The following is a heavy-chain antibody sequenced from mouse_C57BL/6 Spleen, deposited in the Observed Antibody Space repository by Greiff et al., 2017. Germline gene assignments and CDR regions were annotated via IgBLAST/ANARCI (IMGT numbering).Heavy chain of an antibody. CDR2: IDPSDGYT. CDR1: GYTFTSYW. CDR3: ARAGYGSSYLWCFDV. J-gene: IGHJ1*03. D-gene: IGHD1-1*01. V-gene: IGHV1-50*01. Sequence: QVQLQQPGAELVKPGASVKLSCKASGYTFTSYWMQWVKQRPGQGLEWIGEIDPSDGYTNYNQKFKGKATLTVDKSSSTAYMQLSSLTSEDSAVXYWARAGYGSSYLWCFDVWGTGTTVTVSA.